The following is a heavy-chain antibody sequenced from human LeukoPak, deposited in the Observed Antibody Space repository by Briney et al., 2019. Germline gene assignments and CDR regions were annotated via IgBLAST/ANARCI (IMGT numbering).Heavy chain of an antibody. CDR2: IYYSGST. V-gene: IGHV4-39*07. Sequence: KPSETLSLTCTVSGGSISSSSYYWGWIPQPPGKGLEWIGSIYYSGSTYHNPSLKSRVTISVDTSKNQFSLKPSSVTAADAAVYYCARSQSGRLYYWGQGTLVTVSS. CDR1: GGSISSSSYY. D-gene: IGHD3-3*01. CDR3: ARSQSGRLYY. J-gene: IGHJ4*02.